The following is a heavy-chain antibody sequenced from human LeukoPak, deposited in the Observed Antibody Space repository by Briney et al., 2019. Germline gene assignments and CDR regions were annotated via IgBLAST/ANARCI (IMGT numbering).Heavy chain of an antibody. CDR2: ISSSSSAM. CDR1: GFTFSGYS. Sequence: GGSLRLSCAASGFTFSGYSMNWVRQAPGKGLEWVSYISSSSSAMYYADSMKGRFTISRDNAKNALYLQMNTLRDEDTAVYYCARDNLPGFDFWGQGTLVTVSS. J-gene: IGHJ4*02. D-gene: IGHD1-14*01. V-gene: IGHV3-48*02. CDR3: ARDNLPGFDF.